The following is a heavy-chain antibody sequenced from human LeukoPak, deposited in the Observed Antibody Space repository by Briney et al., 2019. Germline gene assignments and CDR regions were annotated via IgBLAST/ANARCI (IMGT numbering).Heavy chain of an antibody. D-gene: IGHD1/OR15-1a*01. Sequence: QPGGSLRLSCAASGITVSSNYMSWVRQAPGKGLEWVSVMYSDSRTYYADSVKGRFTISRDNSKNTLYLEMNSLRAEDTAVYYCARSNCNSCYLGVWYYFDYWGQGALVTVSS. CDR2: MYSDSRT. V-gene: IGHV3-66*01. CDR3: ARSNCNSCYLGVWYYFDY. CDR1: GITVSSNY. J-gene: IGHJ4*02.